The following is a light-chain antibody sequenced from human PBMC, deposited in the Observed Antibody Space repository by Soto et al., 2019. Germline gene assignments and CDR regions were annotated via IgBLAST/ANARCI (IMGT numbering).Light chain of an antibody. V-gene: IGLV4-60*02. CDR3: ETWDTNVVV. CDR1: SGHSTYI. J-gene: IGLJ2*01. Sequence: QSVLTQSSSASASLGSSVKLTCTLSSGHSTYIIAWHQQQPGKAPRYLMKLEGSGSYNKGSGIPDRFSGSSSGADRYLTISTLPFAYEADYYCETWDTNVVVFGGGTKLTVL. CDR2: LEGSGSY.